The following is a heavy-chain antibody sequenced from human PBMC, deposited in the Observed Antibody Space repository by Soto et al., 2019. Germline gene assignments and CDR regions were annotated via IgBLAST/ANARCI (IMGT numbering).Heavy chain of an antibody. CDR3: ARQPMVSLVWFDP. V-gene: IGHV4-39*01. CDR2: ISYSGST. Sequence: SEILSLTCTVSGGSISSNNYYWGWIRQPPGKGLEWIGSISYSGSTYYNPSLKSRVTISVDMSKNQFSLKLSSVTAADTAVYYCARQPMVSLVWFDPWGQGTLVTVSS. D-gene: IGHD3-10*01. J-gene: IGHJ5*02. CDR1: GGSISSNNYY.